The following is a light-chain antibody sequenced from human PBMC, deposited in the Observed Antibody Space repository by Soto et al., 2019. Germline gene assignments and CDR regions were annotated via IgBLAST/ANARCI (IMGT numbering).Light chain of an antibody. Sequence: DIQITQSPSSLSAPVVERVTITCRASQSISSYLNWYQQKPGKAPKLLIYAASSLQSGVPSRFSGSGSGTHFTLTISSLQPEDFAIYYCQQSHDTPPTFGQGTKVDIK. CDR1: QSISSY. CDR3: QQSHDTPPT. J-gene: IGKJ1*01. V-gene: IGKV1-39*01. CDR2: AAS.